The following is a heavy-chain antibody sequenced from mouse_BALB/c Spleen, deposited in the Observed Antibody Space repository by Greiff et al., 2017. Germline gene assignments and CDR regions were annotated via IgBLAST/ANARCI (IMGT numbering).Heavy chain of an antibody. Sequence: VQRVESGPGLVAPSQSLSITCTVSGFSLTGYGVNWVRQPPGKGLEWLGMIWGDGSTDYNSALKSRLSISKDNSKSQVFLKMNSLQTDDTARYYCARGSYYRYDAWFAYWGQGTLVTVSA. V-gene: IGHV2-6-7*01. CDR3: ARGSYYRYDAWFAY. D-gene: IGHD2-14*01. CDR2: IWGDGST. CDR1: GFSLTGYG. J-gene: IGHJ3*01.